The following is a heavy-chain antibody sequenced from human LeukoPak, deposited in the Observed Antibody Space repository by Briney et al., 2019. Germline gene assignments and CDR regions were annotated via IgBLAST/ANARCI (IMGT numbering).Heavy chain of an antibody. V-gene: IGHV3-49*04. D-gene: IGHD6-6*01. J-gene: IGHJ4*02. Sequence: GGSLRLSCSVSGVTFRERAMSWVRQVPGQGPEWVGFIRSTPTGGTPEYAAAVKGRFTISRDDSKGIAYLQMNSLQTDDTAVYYCTTLMSGRPDDWGQGTLVTVSS. CDR1: GVTFRERA. CDR3: TTLMSGRPDD. CDR2: IRSTPTGGTP.